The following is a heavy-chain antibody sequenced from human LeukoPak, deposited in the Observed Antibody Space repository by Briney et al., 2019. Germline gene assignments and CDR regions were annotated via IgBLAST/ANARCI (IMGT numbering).Heavy chain of an antibody. CDR2: ISATGGSNT. D-gene: IGHD3-10*01. J-gene: IGHJ4*02. V-gene: IGHV3-23*01. CDR3: AKGYGPGSRLDY. CDR1: GFAFNNYA. Sequence: GGSLRLSCAASGFAFNNYAMAWVRQAPGKRLEWVSGISATGGSNTYYPDSVEGRFTISRDNSKNTLYLQMNSLRAEDTAVYYCAKGYGPGSRLDYWGQGTLVTVSS.